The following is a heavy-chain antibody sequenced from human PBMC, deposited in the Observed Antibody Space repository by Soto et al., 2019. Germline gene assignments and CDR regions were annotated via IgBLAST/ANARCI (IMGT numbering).Heavy chain of an antibody. Sequence: EVQLVESGGGLVQPGGSLRLSCAASGFTFSTYWMHWVRQAPGKGLEWVANIKQDGSEKYYLDSVKGRFTISRDNAKSSLYLQMNSLRAEDTAVYYCASVLAAADSLWGQGTLVTVSS. CDR1: GFTFSTYW. D-gene: IGHD6-13*01. CDR2: IKQDGSEK. J-gene: IGHJ4*02. V-gene: IGHV3-7*01. CDR3: ASVLAAADSL.